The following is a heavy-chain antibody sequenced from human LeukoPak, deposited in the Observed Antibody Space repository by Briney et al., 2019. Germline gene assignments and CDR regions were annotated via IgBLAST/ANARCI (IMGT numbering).Heavy chain of an antibody. D-gene: IGHD3-9*01. J-gene: IGHJ4*02. V-gene: IGHV3-23*01. CDR3: AKRIDRFALDY. CDR2: ISGSGRST. CDR1: RFTFSSYA. Sequence: GGSLRLSCAASRFTFSSYAMSWVRQAPGKGLQWVSGISGSGRSTYYADSVKGRFTISRDNSKNTLYLQMDSLRTEDTAVYYCAKRIDRFALDYWGQGTLLIVSS.